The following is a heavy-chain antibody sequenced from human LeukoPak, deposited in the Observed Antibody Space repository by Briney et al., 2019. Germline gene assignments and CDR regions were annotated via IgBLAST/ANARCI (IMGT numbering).Heavy chain of an antibody. D-gene: IGHD3-10*01. V-gene: IGHV3-53*01. CDR1: GFTVSSNY. CDR3: ARGKSGGQWYYYGSRERHNWFDP. Sequence: GGSLRLSCAASGFTVSSNYMSWVRQAPGKGLEWVSVIYSGGSTYYADSVKGRFTISRDNSKNTLYLQMNSLRAEDTAVYYCARGKSGGQWYYYGSRERHNWFDPWGQGTLVTVSS. J-gene: IGHJ5*02. CDR2: IYSGGST.